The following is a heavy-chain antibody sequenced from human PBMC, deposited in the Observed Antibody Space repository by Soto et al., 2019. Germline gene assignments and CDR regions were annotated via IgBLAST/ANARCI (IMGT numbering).Heavy chain of an antibody. J-gene: IGHJ6*02. V-gene: IGHV3-30-3*01. CDR1: GFTFSSYA. CDR2: ISYDGSNK. D-gene: IGHD2-2*01. CDR3: ANLPGVPAAMLDPRLNYYYYGMDV. Sequence: QVQLVESGGGVVQPGRSLRLSCAASGFTFSSYAMHWVRQAPGKGLEWVAVISYDGSNKYYADSVKGRFTISRDNSKNTLYLKMNSLRAEDTAVYYCANLPGVPAAMLDPRLNYYYYGMDVWGQGTTVTVSS.